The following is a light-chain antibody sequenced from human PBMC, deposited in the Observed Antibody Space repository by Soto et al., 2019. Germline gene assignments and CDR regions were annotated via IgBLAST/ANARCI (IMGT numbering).Light chain of an antibody. CDR1: QTISSW. CDR3: QQYNSLGT. J-gene: IGKJ1*01. Sequence: DIQMTQSPSTLSASVGDRVTITCRASQTISSWLAWYQQKPGKAPKLLIYKASSLESGVPSRFSGSGSGTEFTLTISSLPPNDFATYYCQQYNSLGTLGQGTKVDIK. CDR2: KAS. V-gene: IGKV1-5*03.